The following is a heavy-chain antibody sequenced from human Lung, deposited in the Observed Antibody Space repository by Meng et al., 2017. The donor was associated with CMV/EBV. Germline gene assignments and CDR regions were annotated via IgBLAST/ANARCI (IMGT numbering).Heavy chain of an antibody. D-gene: IGHD2-2*02. V-gene: IGHV3-48*04. CDR1: GFTFNSYR. CDR2: VSSSSSSI. J-gene: IGHJ4*02. Sequence: GEXXKISCAASGFTFNSYRMNWLRQAPGKGLEWVSYVSSSSSSIYYTDSVKGRFTISRDNAKNSLYLEMNSLRVDDTGVYFCARDAGEGIVVVPVAISDYWGQGXQVTVSS. CDR3: ARDAGEGIVVVPVAISDY.